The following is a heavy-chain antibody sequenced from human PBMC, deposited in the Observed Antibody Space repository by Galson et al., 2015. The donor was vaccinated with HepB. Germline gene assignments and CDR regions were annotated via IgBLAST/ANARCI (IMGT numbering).Heavy chain of an antibody. J-gene: IGHJ5*01. CDR1: GFAFDTHA. V-gene: IGHV3-23*01. D-gene: IGHD5-24*01. CDR3: AKGHGLFDS. CDR2: ISGNGDST. Sequence: SLRLSCAASGFAFDTHAMSWVRQAPGRGLEWISGISGNGDSTFYADSVKGRFTVSRDNSNNMLYLQMNSLSAEDAGLYFCAKGHGLFDSWGQGILVTVSS.